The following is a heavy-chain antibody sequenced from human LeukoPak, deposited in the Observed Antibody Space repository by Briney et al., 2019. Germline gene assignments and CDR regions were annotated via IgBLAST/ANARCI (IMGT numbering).Heavy chain of an antibody. CDR2: VYYSGTT. V-gene: IGHV4-59*12. D-gene: IGHD3-22*01. CDR3: ARDRIDSSGYYLGAFDI. CDR1: SGSISTYY. Sequence: SETLSLTCTVSSGSISTYYWGWIRQPPGKGLEWIGCVYYSGTTYYNPSLKSRVTISVDSSKNQFSLKLSSVTAADTAVYYCARDRIDSSGYYLGAFDIWGQGTMVTVSS. J-gene: IGHJ3*02.